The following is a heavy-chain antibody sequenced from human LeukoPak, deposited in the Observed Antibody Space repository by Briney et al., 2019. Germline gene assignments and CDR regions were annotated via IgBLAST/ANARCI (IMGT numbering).Heavy chain of an antibody. CDR3: AKDPNGDYIGTFEM. D-gene: IGHD4-17*01. J-gene: IGHJ3*02. Sequence: GGSLRLSCTTSKFNFNSYGMTWVRQAPGRGLEWVSSISGSGGSTQYAASVQGRFTISRDNSKNTLYLQMNSLRAEDTAIYYRAKDPNGDYIGTFEMWGQGTMVTVSS. CDR1: KFNFNSYG. CDR2: ISGSGGST. V-gene: IGHV3-23*01.